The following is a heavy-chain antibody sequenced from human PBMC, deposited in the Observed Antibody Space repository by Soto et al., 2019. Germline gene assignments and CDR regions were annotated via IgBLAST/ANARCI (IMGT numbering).Heavy chain of an antibody. CDR1: GYTFTGYY. J-gene: IGHJ6*02. D-gene: IGHD6-6*01. CDR3: ARDRTRTREYSSSAETNHYYYGMDV. Sequence: ASVKVSCKASGYTFTGYYMHWVRQAPGQGLEWMGWINPNSGGTNYAQKFQGRVTMTRDTSISTAYMELSRLRSDDTAVYYCARDRTRTREYSSSAETNHYYYGMDVWGQGTTVTVS. CDR2: INPNSGGT. V-gene: IGHV1-2*02.